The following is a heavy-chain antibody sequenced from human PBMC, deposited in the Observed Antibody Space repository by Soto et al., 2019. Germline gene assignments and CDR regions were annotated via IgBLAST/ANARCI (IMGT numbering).Heavy chain of an antibody. CDR2: ISSSSYT. J-gene: IGHJ4*02. CDR3: ARHGATTEKYYFDY. V-gene: IGHV3-11*06. Sequence: AGGSLRLSCAASGFTFSDYYMSWIRQAPGKGLEWVSYISSSSYTNYADSVKGRFTISRDNAKNSLYLQMNSLRAEDTAVYYCARHGATTEKYYFDYWGQGTLVTVSS. CDR1: GFTFSDYY. D-gene: IGHD1-26*01.